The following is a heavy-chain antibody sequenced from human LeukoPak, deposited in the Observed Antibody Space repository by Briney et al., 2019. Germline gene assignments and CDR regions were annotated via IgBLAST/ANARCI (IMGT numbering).Heavy chain of an antibody. CDR1: GGSISSYY. V-gene: IGHV4-4*07. CDR3: ARDEASYYYDSSGYPPGAFDI. D-gene: IGHD3-22*01. CDR2: IYTSGST. J-gene: IGHJ3*02. Sequence: SETLSLTCTVPGGSISSYYWSWIRQPAGKGLEWIGRIYTSGSTNYNPSLKSRVTMSVDTSKNQFSLKLSSVTAADTAVYYCARDEASYYYDSSGYPPGAFDIWGQGTMVTVS.